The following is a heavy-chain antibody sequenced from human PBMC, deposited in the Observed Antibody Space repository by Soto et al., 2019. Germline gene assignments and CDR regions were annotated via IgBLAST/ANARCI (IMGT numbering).Heavy chain of an antibody. CDR3: ARDEAADYGGNYAFDI. D-gene: IGHD4-17*01. Sequence: EVQLVESGGGLVQPGGSLRLSCAASGFTFSSYSMNWVRQAPGKGLEWVSYISSSSSTIYYAYSVKGRFTISRDNAKNSLYLQMNSLRDEDTAVYDCARDEAADYGGNYAFDIWGQGTMVNVSS. CDR1: GFTFSSYS. V-gene: IGHV3-48*02. J-gene: IGHJ3*02. CDR2: ISSSSSTI.